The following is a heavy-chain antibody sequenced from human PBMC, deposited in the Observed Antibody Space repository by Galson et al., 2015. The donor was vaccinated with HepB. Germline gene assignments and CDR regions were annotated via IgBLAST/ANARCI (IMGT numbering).Heavy chain of an antibody. D-gene: IGHD3-22*01. J-gene: IGHJ4*02. V-gene: IGHV1-18*04. CDR3: ARDLIFYYDSSGYWSTMKTFDY. CDR1: GYTFTSYG. Sequence: SVKVSCKASGYTFTSYGISWVRQAPGQGLEWMGWISAYKGNTNYAQKLQGRVTMTTDTSTSTAYMELRSLRSDDTAVYYCARDLIFYYDSSGYWSTMKTFDYWGQGTLVTVSS. CDR2: ISAYKGNT.